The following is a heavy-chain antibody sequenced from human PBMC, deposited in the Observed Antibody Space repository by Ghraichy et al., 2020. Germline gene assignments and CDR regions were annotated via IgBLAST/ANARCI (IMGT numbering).Heavy chain of an antibody. CDR2: LRSDGTTE. D-gene: IGHD5-24*01. V-gene: IGHV3-30*02. CDR3: ARDEGGYNVFFDY. CDR1: GFMFSDYG. J-gene: IGHJ4*02. Sequence: GGSLRLSCAASGFMFSDYGIHWVRQAPGKGLEWVAFLRSDGTTEPFIDSVKGRFSISRATSKNPVYLHMNSLRVEDTAMYYCARDEGGYNVFFDYWGQGTLVTVSS.